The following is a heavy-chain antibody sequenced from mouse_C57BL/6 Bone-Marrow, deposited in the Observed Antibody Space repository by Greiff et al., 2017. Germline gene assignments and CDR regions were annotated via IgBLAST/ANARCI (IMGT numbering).Heavy chain of an antibody. CDR3: ARSLSGTGSSFDY. Sequence: EVQLQQSGPVLVKPGASVKMSCKASGYTFTDYYMNWVKQSHGKSLEWIGVINPYNGGTSYNQKFKGKATLTVDKSSSKAYRELNSLTSEDSPVYYCARSLSGTGSSFDYWGQGTTLTVSS. D-gene: IGHD4-1*01. CDR1: GYTFTDYY. CDR2: INPYNGGT. V-gene: IGHV1-19*01. J-gene: IGHJ2*01.